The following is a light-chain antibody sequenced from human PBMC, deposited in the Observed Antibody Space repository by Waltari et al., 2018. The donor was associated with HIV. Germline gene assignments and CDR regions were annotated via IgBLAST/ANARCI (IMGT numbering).Light chain of an antibody. J-gene: IGLJ3*02. V-gene: IGLV1-40*01. CDR2: GKS. CDR1: SSNIGAGYD. CDR3: QSYGRGLGSPWF. Sequence: QAVLTQPPSVSGAPGQKVTISCSGSSSNIGAGYDVHWSQQLPGTATKLRIYGKSNRPLGVPDRFSGSTSGASASRAIAGLQAEDEADYFCQSYGRGLGSPWFFGGGTRLTIL.